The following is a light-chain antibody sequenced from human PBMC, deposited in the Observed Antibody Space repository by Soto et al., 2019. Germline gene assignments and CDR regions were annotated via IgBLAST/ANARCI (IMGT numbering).Light chain of an antibody. V-gene: IGKV3-11*01. J-gene: IGKJ5*01. Sequence: EIVLTQSPATLSLSPGERATFSCRASQRIGSFLAWYHQKPGQAPRLLIYDASNRATGIPARFSGSGSGTDFTLTISSLEPEDFAVYYCQQRSSWPITCGQGTRLEIK. CDR2: DAS. CDR1: QRIGSF. CDR3: QQRSSWPIT.